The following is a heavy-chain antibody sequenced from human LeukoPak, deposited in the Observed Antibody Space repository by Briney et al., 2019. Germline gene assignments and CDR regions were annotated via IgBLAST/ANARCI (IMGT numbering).Heavy chain of an antibody. CDR2: ISSSSSYI. V-gene: IGHV3-21*01. CDR1: GFTFSSYS. CDR3: ARHSSRSGSFDY. J-gene: IGHJ4*02. Sequence: PGGSLRLSCAASGFTFSSYSMNWVRQAPGKGLEWVSSISSSSSYIYYADSVKGRFTISRDNAKNSLYLQMNSLTAEDTAVYYCARHSSRSGSFDYWGQGTLVTVSS. D-gene: IGHD6-13*01.